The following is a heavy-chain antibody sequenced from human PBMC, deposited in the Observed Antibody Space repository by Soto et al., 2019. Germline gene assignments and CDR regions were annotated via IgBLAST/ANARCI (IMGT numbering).Heavy chain of an antibody. CDR2: ISGSGGST. CDR1: GFTFSSYA. V-gene: IGHV3-23*01. Sequence: GGSLILSCAASGFTFSSYAMSWVRQAPGKGLEWVSAISGSGGSTYYADSVKGRFTISRDNSKNTLYLQMNSLRAEDTAVYYCAKDPDYDYIWGSYRRPPFDYWGQGTLVTVSS. J-gene: IGHJ4*02. CDR3: AKDPDYDYIWGSYRRPPFDY. D-gene: IGHD3-16*02.